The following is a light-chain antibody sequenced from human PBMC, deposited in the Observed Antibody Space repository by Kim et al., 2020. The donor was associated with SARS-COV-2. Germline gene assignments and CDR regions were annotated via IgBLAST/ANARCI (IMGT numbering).Light chain of an antibody. Sequence: EIVMTQSPLSLPVTPGEPASISCRSSQSLLHSNGYNYLDWYLQKPGQSPQLLIYSGSNRAYGVPDRFSGSGSGTDFTLKISRVEADDVGVYYCMQTTHWPPYTFGQGTKLEI. CDR1: QSLLHSNGYNY. J-gene: IGKJ2*01. CDR2: SGS. CDR3: MQTTHWPPYT. V-gene: IGKV2-28*01.